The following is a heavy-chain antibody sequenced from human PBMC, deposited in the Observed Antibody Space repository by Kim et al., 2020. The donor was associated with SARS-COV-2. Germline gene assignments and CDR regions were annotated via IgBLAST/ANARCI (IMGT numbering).Heavy chain of an antibody. Sequence: GGSLRLSCAASGFTFSSYGMHWVRQAPGKGLEWVAVISYDGSNKYYADSVKGRFTISRDNSKNTLYLQMNSLRAEDTAVYYCAKVGQLVTTVGYFDYWGQGTLVTVSS. CDR1: GFTFSSYG. V-gene: IGHV3-30*18. J-gene: IGHJ4*02. CDR3: AKVGQLVTTVGYFDY. CDR2: ISYDGSNK. D-gene: IGHD4-17*01.